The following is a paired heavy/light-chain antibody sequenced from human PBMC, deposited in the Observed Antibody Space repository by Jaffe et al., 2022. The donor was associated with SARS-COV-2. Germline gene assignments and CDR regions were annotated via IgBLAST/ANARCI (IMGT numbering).Heavy chain of an antibody. V-gene: IGHV3-23*04. CDR3: ARGVYDSSAYYNYYFYYVDV. CDR2: ISGSGGNT. J-gene: IGHJ6*03. CDR1: GFTFSNYG. D-gene: IGHD3-22*01. Sequence: EVQLVESGGALVQPGGSLRLSCAASGFTFSNYGMTWVRQAPGKGLEGVSAISGSGGNTYSADSVRGRFTISRDSSKNTLYLQMNSLRAEDTAVYYCARGVYDSSAYYNYYFYYVDVWGKGTTVTVSS.
Light chain of an antibody. CDR3: QQYNRWPRT. J-gene: IGKJ1*01. CDR1: QSVGSN. Sequence: EIVMTQSPATLSVSPGERATLSCRASQSVGSNLAWYQQIPGQAPRLLIYGASTRATGIPARFSGSGSGTEFTLTISSLQSEDFAVYHCQQYNRWPRTFGQGTKVEIK. V-gene: IGKV3-15*01. CDR2: GAS.